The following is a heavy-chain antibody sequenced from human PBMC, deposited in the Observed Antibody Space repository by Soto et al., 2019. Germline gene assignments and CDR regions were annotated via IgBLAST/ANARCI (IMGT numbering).Heavy chain of an antibody. CDR1: GFTFSGYW. CDR2: IKHDGSVQ. J-gene: IGHJ4*02. CDR3: ARAPYSNAWYRFDL. D-gene: IGHD4-4*01. Sequence: QLVESGGGLVQPGGSLRLSCEASGFTFSGYWMSWVRQAPGKGLEWVADIKHDGSVQYYVDSVKGRLTISRDNAKTQLYLQMNGLRAEDTGLYYCARAPYSNAWYRFDLWGQGTLVTVSS. V-gene: IGHV3-7*03.